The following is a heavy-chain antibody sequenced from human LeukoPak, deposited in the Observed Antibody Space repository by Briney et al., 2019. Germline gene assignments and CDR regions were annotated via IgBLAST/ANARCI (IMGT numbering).Heavy chain of an antibody. D-gene: IGHD5-12*01. CDR1: GFTFSSYG. Sequence: GGSLRLSCAASGFTFSSYGMHWVRQAPGKGLEWVAVISYDGSNKYYADSVKGRFTISRDNSKNTLYLQVNSLRAEDTAVYYCAKDLVWTFRYGGYVFDYWGQGTLVTVSS. CDR2: ISYDGSNK. V-gene: IGHV3-30*18. CDR3: AKDLVWTFRYGGYVFDY. J-gene: IGHJ4*02.